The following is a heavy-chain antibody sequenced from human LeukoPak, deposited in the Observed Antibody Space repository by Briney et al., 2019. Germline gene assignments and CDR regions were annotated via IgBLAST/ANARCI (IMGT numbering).Heavy chain of an antibody. V-gene: IGHV3-11*05. CDR1: GFTFSDYY. CDR2: INTGSTYT. J-gene: IGHJ2*01. Sequence: GGSLRLSCAASGFTFSDYYMTWIRQAPGKGLEWLSYINTGSTYTNYANSVKGRFTISRDNAKDSLYLQLNSLRAEDTAVYYCTREDNWYFDLWGRGTLVTVSS. CDR3: TREDNWYFDL.